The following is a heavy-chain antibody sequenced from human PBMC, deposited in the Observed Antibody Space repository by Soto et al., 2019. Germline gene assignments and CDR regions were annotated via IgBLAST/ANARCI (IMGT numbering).Heavy chain of an antibody. CDR2: FYYSGST. CDR1: GDSISTNSYS. J-gene: IGHJ3*01. V-gene: IGHV4-39*07. CDR3: AGEPKGGPAAGAFDL. D-gene: IGHD6-25*01. Sequence: SETLSLTCTVSGDSISTNSYSWGWIRQPPGQGLEWIGLFYYSGSTHYNPSLKSRLTVSVDTSKNQFSLKVSSVTAADTAVYSCAGEPKGGPAAGAFDLWGQGTMVTVSS.